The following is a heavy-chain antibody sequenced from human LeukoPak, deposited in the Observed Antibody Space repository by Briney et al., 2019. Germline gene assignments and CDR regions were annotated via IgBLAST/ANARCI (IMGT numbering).Heavy chain of an antibody. CDR3: ARHGTGTTFPYYYYMDV. V-gene: IGHV1-69*13. CDR1: GGTFSSYA. CDR2: IIPIFATT. J-gene: IGHJ6*03. Sequence: ASVKVSCKASGGTFSSYAISWVRQAPGQGLEWMGGIIPIFATTNYAQKFQGRVTITADESTSTAYMELSSLRSEDTAVYYCARHGTGTTFPYYYYMDVWGRGTTVTVSS. D-gene: IGHD1-1*01.